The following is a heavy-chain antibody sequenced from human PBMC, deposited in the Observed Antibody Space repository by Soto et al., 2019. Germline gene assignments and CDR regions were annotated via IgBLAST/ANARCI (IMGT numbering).Heavy chain of an antibody. CDR1: GGSISSSSYY. CDR2: IYYSGST. V-gene: IGHV4-39*01. Sequence: QLQLQESGPGLVKPSETLSLTCTVSGGSISSSSYYWGWIRQPPGKGLEWIGSIYYSGSTYYNPSLKRRVTISVDTSKNQFSLKLSSVTAADTAVYYCARLLAHFYAWYFDLWGRGTLVTVSS. D-gene: IGHD4-17*01. CDR3: ARLLAHFYAWYFDL. J-gene: IGHJ2*01.